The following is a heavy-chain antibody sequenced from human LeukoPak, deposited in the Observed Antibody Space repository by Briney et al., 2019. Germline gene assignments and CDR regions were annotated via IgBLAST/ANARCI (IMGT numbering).Heavy chain of an antibody. CDR3: AALARDY. Sequence: GGSLRLSCAASGFIVSSNYMTWVRQAPGEGLEWVSVIHNDGSTYYTDSVRGRFTISRDNSKNTLYLQMNSLRVEDTAVYYCAALARDYWGQGTLVTVSS. V-gene: IGHV3-53*01. D-gene: IGHD3-3*02. CDR2: IHNDGST. J-gene: IGHJ4*02. CDR1: GFIVSSNY.